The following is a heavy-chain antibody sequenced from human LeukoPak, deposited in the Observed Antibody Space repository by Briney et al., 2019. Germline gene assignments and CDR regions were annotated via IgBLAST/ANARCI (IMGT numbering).Heavy chain of an antibody. D-gene: IGHD4-23*01. CDR1: GFTFSSYG. J-gene: IGHJ6*03. V-gene: IGHV3-30*03. CDR3: ARDRWKLYYMDV. Sequence: QSGGSLRLSCAASGFTFSSYGMHWVRQAPGKGLEWVAVISYDGSNKYYADSVRGRFTISRDNSKNSLYLQMNSLRAEDTAVYYCARDRWKLYYMDVWGKGTTVTVSS. CDR2: ISYDGSNK.